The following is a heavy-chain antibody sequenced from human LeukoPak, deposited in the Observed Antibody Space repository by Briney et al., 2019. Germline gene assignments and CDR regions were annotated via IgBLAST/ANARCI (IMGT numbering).Heavy chain of an antibody. CDR2: IYWDEDK. CDR1: GFSFSTSGVG. V-gene: IGHV2-5*02. D-gene: IGHD3-9*01. CDR3: ARSAYYDILTGSRGTFDY. J-gene: IGHJ4*02. Sequence: SGPTLLKPTQTLTLTCTFSGFSFSTSGVGVGWIRQPPGKALEWLAVIYWDEDKRYRPSLKSRLTITKDTSKTQVVLTMTNVDPVDTATYYCARSAYYDILTGSRGTFDYWGRGILVTVSS.